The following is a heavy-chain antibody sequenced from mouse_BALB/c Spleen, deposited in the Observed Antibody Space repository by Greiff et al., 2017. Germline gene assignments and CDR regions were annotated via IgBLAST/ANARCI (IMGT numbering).Heavy chain of an antibody. Sequence: EVNVVESGGDLVKPGGSLKLSCAASGFTFSSYGMSWVRQTPDKRLEWVATISSGGSYTYYPDSVKGRFTISRDNAKNTLYLQMSSLKSEDTAMYYCARHLTGHFDYWGQGTTLTVSS. CDR1: GFTFSSYG. J-gene: IGHJ2*01. CDR3: ARHLTGHFDY. D-gene: IGHD4-1*01. V-gene: IGHV5-6*01. CDR2: ISSGGSYT.